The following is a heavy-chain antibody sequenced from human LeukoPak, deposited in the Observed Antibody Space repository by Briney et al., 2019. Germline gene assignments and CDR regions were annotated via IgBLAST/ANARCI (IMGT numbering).Heavy chain of an antibody. CDR2: ISSNGGST. CDR3: ARGLAGGSYSTLSPFDY. Sequence: GGSLRLSCAASGFTFSSYAMHWVRQAPGKGLEYVSAISSNGGSTYYANSVKSRFTISRDNSKNTLYLQMGSLRAEGMAVYYCARGLAGGSYSTLSPFDYWGQGTLVTVSS. J-gene: IGHJ4*02. D-gene: IGHD1-26*01. V-gene: IGHV3-64*01. CDR1: GFTFSSYA.